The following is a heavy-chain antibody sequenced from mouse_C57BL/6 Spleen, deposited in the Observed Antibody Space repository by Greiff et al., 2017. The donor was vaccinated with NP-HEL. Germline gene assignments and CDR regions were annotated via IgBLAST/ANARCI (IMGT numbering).Heavy chain of an antibody. CDR2: INPGSGGT. CDR1: GYAFTNYL. CDR3: ARSPGSSFDY. V-gene: IGHV1-54*01. D-gene: IGHD1-1*01. Sequence: VKLMESGAELVRPGTSVKVSCKASGYAFTNYLIEWVKQRPGQGLEWIGVINPGSGGTNYNEKFKGKATLTADKSSSTAYMQLSSLTSEDSAVYFCARSPGSSFDYWGQGTTLTVSS. J-gene: IGHJ2*01.